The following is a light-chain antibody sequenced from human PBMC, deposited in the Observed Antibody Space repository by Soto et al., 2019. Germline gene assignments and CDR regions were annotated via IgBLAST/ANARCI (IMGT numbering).Light chain of an antibody. V-gene: IGLV2-8*01. CDR3: CSYTFIKICV. CDR2: EVN. CDR1: RSDIGGYNY. J-gene: IGLJ1*01. Sequence: QSVLTQPASASGSPGQSITISCTGTRSDIGGYNYVSWYQQYPGKAPKLVIFEVNNRPSGVPDRFSGSKSGITASLTVSGLQAEDEADYYCCSYTFIKICVFGTGTKLTVL.